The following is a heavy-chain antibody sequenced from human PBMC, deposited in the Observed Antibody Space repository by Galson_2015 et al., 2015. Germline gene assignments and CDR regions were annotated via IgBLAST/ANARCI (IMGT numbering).Heavy chain of an antibody. CDR2: IGGSGGTT. CDR1: GFTFRSSA. Sequence: SLRLSCAASGFTFRSSAMNWVRQAPGKGLEWVSTIGGSGGTTYYADSVKGRFTISRDNSKNTLYLQMDSLRAEDSALYYCAKGVAGGGLDYWGQGTLVTVSS. V-gene: IGHV3-23*01. CDR3: AKGVAGGGLDY. D-gene: IGHD3-16*01. J-gene: IGHJ4*02.